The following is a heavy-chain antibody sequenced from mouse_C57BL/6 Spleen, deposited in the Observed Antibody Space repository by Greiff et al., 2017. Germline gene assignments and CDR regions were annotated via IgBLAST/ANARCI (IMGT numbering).Heavy chain of an antibody. CDR3: TRGSSYLYWYFDV. J-gene: IGHJ1*03. D-gene: IGHD1-1*01. CDR2: IDPETGGT. CDR1: GYTFTDYE. V-gene: IGHV1-15*01. Sequence: VKLMESGAELVRPGASVTLSCKASGYTFTDYEMHWVKQTPVHGLEWIGAIDPETGGTAYNQKFKGKAILTADKSSSTAYMELRSLTSEDSAVYYCTRGSSYLYWYFDVWGTGTTVTVSS.